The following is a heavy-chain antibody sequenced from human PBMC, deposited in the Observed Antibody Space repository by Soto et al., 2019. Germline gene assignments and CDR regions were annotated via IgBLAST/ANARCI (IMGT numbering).Heavy chain of an antibody. CDR3: ARGGRAIAVAGTVFDY. D-gene: IGHD6-19*01. Sequence: ASVKVSCKVSGYTLTELSMHWVRQAPGQGLEWMGWINPNSGGTNYAQKFQGWVTMTRDTSISTAYMELSRLRSDDTAVYYCARGGRAIAVAGTVFDYWGQGTLVTVSS. V-gene: IGHV1-2*04. CDR2: INPNSGGT. J-gene: IGHJ4*02. CDR1: GYTLTELS.